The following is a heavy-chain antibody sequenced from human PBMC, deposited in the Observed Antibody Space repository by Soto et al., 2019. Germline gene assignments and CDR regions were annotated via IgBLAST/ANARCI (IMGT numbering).Heavy chain of an antibody. CDR3: ARTPRLLWFGELLWWFDP. CDR1: GYSFTSYW. V-gene: IGHV5-10-1*01. CDR2: IDPSDSYT. D-gene: IGHD3-10*01. J-gene: IGHJ5*02. Sequence: GESLKISCKGSGYSFTSYWISWVRQMPGKGLEWMGRIDPSDSYTNYSPSFQGHVTISADKSISTAYLQWSSLKASDTAMYYCARTPRLLWFGELLWWFDPWGQGTLVTVS.